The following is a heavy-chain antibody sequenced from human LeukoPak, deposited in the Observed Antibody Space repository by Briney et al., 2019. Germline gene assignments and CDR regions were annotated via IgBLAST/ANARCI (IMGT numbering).Heavy chain of an antibody. D-gene: IGHD5-18*01. CDR2: IIPIFGTA. V-gene: IGHV1-69*13. Sequence: GASVKVSCKASGGTFSSYAISWVRQAPGQGLEWMGGIIPIFGTANYAQKFQGRVTITADESTSTAYMELSSLRSEDTAVCYCARVDTAMVTSSKFPFDYWGQGTLVTVSS. CDR3: ARVDTAMVTSSKFPFDY. J-gene: IGHJ4*02. CDR1: GGTFSSYA.